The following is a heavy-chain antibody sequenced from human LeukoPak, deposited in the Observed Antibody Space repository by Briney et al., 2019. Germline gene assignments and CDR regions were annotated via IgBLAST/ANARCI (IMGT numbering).Heavy chain of an antibody. Sequence: PSETLSLTCTVSGGSISSHYWSWIRQPPGKGLEWIGYIYYSGSTNYNPSLKSRVTISVDTSKNQFSLKLSSVTAADTAEYYCARGAYYYSSAIGRYGMDVWGQGTTVTV. J-gene: IGHJ6*02. CDR1: GGSISSHY. V-gene: IGHV4-59*11. CDR3: ARGAYYYSSAIGRYGMDV. CDR2: IYYSGST. D-gene: IGHD3-10*01.